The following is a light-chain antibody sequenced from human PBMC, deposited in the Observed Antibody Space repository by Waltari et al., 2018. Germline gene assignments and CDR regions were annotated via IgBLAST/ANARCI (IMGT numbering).Light chain of an antibody. CDR1: SSDAGGYNY. J-gene: IGLJ3*02. CDR2: DVS. Sequence: QSALTPPASVSGSPGQSITLSGTGTSSDAGGYNYVSWYQQHPGKAPKLMIYDVSNRPSGVSNRFSGSKSGNTASLTISGLQAEDEADYYCSSYTSSSTLVFGGGTKLTVL. CDR3: SSYTSSSTLV. V-gene: IGLV2-14*03.